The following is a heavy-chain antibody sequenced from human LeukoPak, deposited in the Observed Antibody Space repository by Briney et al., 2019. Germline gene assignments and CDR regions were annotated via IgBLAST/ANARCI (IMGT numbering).Heavy chain of an antibody. CDR1: GFTFSSYW. J-gene: IGHJ5*02. CDR3: VRGGPSTWS. D-gene: IGHD2-15*01. V-gene: IGHV3-74*01. CDR2: INSDGSST. Sequence: PGGSLRLSCVASGFTFSSYWMHWVRQAPGKGLVWVSRINSDGSSTSYADSVKGRFTISRDDAKNTVYLQMNNLRAEDTAVYYCVRGGPSTWSWGQGTLVTVSS.